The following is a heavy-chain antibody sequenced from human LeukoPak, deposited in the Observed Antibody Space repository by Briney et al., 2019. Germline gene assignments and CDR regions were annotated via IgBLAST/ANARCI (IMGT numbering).Heavy chain of an antibody. CDR1: GFTFSSYA. D-gene: IGHD2-2*02. CDR3: ARGYCSSTSCSTPLD. CDR2: IRYDGSNK. Sequence: PGGSLRLSCAASGFTFSSYAMSWVRQAPGKGLEWVAFIRYDGSNKYYADSVKGRFTISRDNSKNTLYLQMNSLRAEDTAVYYCARGYCSSTSCSTPLDWGQGTLVTVSS. J-gene: IGHJ4*02. V-gene: IGHV3-30*02.